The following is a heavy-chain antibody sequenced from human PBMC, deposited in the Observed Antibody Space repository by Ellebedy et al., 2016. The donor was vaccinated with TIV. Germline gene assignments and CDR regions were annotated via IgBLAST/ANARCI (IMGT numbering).Heavy chain of an antibody. CDR2: INGKGGNS. V-gene: IGHV3-64*01. J-gene: IGHJ4*02. Sequence: GESLKISCAASGFTFSHYAMHWVRQAPGRGLEYVSVINGKGGNSYYANSVKGRFTVSRDNSKKTLYLQMGSLRPEDMAVYYCARGLGYYFDYWGQGTLVTVSS. CDR1: GFTFSHYA. CDR3: ARGLGYYFDY. D-gene: IGHD3-16*01.